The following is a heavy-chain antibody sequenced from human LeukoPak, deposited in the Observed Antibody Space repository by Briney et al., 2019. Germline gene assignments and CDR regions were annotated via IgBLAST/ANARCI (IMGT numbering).Heavy chain of an antibody. Sequence: PGGSLRLSCAASGFTFSSYGMHWVRQAPGKGLDWVAVIWYDGSNKYYADSVKGRFTISRDNSKNTLYLQMNSLRAEDTAVYYCAKDYYDIVGRFDYWGQGTLVTVSS. CDR3: AKDYYDIVGRFDY. D-gene: IGHD3-22*01. CDR2: IWYDGSNK. V-gene: IGHV3-33*06. J-gene: IGHJ4*02. CDR1: GFTFSSYG.